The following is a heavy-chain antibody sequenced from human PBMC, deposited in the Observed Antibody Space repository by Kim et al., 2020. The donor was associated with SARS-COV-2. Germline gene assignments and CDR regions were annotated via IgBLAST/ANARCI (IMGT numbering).Heavy chain of an antibody. D-gene: IGHD6-13*01. CDR3: ARDLEWSSSWYPPGY. CDR1: GFTFSSYG. J-gene: IGHJ4*02. CDR2: ICYDGINK. Sequence: SLILSFSSSGFTFSSYGIHWVLQAPGNWLEFLAFICYDGINKYYAYSVKGRFTISRDNSKNTLYLQMNSLRAEDTAVYYCARDLEWSSSWYPPGYWGQGTLVNVYS. V-gene: IGHV3-33*01.